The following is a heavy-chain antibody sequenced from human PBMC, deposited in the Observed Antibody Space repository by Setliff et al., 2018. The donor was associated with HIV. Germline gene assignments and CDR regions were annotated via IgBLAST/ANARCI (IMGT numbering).Heavy chain of an antibody. J-gene: IGHJ3*02. CDR2: LYYSGNT. D-gene: IGHD3-22*01. CDR3: ARSLVPSGYYYGRHAFDI. V-gene: IGHV4-59*08. Sequence: PSETLSLTCSVSGASIRGHYWSWIRQSPGKGLEWIGNLYYSGNTNYDPSFKSRVTISVDTSKNQFSLRVHSVTAADTAVYYCARSLVPSGYYYGRHAFDIWGQGTKVTVSS. CDR1: GASIRGHY.